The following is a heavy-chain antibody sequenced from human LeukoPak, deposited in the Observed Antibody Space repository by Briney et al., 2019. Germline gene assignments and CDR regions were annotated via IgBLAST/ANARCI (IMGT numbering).Heavy chain of an antibody. CDR2: FYPGDSGP. CDR3: GMSGDRVPLQDDVFDV. D-gene: IGHD1-26*01. V-gene: IGHV5-51*01. J-gene: IGHJ3*01. Sequence: GESLKISCKVSGYSFTSYCIGWVRPMPGKGLEWMGIFYPGDSGPTSRPSFQGQVTISVDKSINTAYLQWSSRQASAPAMYYCGMSGDRVPLQDDVFDVWGQGTMVTVST. CDR1: GYSFTSYC.